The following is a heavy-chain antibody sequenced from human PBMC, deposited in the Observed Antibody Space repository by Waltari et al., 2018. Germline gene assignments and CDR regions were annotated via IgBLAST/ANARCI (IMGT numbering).Heavy chain of an antibody. Sequence: EVQLVESGGGLVQPGGSLRLSCAASGFTFSSYGMSWVRQAPGKGLEWVANIKQDGSEKYYVDSVKGRFTISRDNAKNSLYLQMNSLRAEDTAVYYCARDDPAAGELDYWGQGTLVTVSS. CDR3: ARDDPAAGELDY. CDR2: IKQDGSEK. J-gene: IGHJ4*02. V-gene: IGHV3-7*01. D-gene: IGHD6-13*01. CDR1: GFTFSSYG.